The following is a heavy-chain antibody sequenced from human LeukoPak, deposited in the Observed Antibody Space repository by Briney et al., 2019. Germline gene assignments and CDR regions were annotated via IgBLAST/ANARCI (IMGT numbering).Heavy chain of an antibody. D-gene: IGHD2-21*02. CDR1: GYSISSGYY. Sequence: SETLSLTCTVSGYSISSGYYWGWIRQSPGKGLEWIGSIYHGGSTYYNPSLRSRVIVSVDTSKNHFSLKMSSVTAADTAVYYCARDLASCAGDCYADGFDYWGQGALVTVSS. CDR3: ARDLASCAGDCYADGFDY. V-gene: IGHV4-38-2*02. CDR2: IYHGGST. J-gene: IGHJ4*02.